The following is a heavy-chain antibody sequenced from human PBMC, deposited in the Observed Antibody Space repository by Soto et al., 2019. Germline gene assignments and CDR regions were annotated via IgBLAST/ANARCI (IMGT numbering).Heavy chain of an antibody. J-gene: IGHJ6*02. CDR2: ISAYNGNT. CDR3: ARGKDYDFWSGYYSYYYYYGMDV. Sequence: ASVKVSCKASGYTFTSYGISWVRQAPGRGLEWMGWISAYNGNTNYAQKLQGRVTMTTDTSTSTAYMELRSLRSDDTAVYYCARGKDYDFWSGYYSYYYYYGMDVWGQGTTVTVSS. D-gene: IGHD3-3*01. CDR1: GYTFTSYG. V-gene: IGHV1-18*04.